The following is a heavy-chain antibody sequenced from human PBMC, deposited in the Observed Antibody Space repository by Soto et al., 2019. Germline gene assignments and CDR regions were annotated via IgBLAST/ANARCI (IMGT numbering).Heavy chain of an antibody. CDR3: TTAGDYIGFDY. Sequence: FSFSNAWRGWVRQGPGKGLWWVGRIKSKSDGGTTDYAATLKGRVTISMYDSKNTLYLQMNSLNSEDTAVYYCTTAGDYIGFDYWGQGTLVTVSS. CDR1: FSFSNAW. V-gene: IGHV3-15*01. D-gene: IGHD4-4*01. CDR2: IKSKSDGGTT. J-gene: IGHJ4*02.